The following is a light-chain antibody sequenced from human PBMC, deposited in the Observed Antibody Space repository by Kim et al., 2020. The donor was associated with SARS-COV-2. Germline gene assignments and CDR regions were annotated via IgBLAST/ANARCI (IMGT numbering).Light chain of an antibody. J-gene: IGKJ2*01. CDR3: QQLGSSPYT. CDR2: GAS. CDR1: QSVSSSY. Sequence: EIVLTQSPGTLSLSPGERATLSCRASQSVSSSYFAWYQQKPGQAPRLLMYGASSRATGIPDRFSGSGSGTDFTLAISRVEPEDFAVYYCQQLGSSPYTFGQGTKLEI. V-gene: IGKV3-20*01.